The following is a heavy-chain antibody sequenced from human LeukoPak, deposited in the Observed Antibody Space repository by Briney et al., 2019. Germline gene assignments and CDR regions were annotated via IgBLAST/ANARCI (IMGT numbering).Heavy chain of an antibody. CDR2: INWNGGST. D-gene: IGHD2-2*02. V-gene: IGHV3-20*04. J-gene: IGHJ3*02. Sequence: PGGSLRLSCAASGFTFDDYGMSWVRQAQGKGLEWVSGINWNGGSTGYADSVKGRFTISRDNAKNSLYLQMNSLRAEDTALYYCARSKGDCSSTSCYRNAFDIWGQGTMVTVSS. CDR1: GFTFDDYG. CDR3: ARSKGDCSSTSCYRNAFDI.